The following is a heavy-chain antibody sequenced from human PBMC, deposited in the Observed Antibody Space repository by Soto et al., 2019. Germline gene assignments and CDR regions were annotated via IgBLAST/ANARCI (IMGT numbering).Heavy chain of an antibody. J-gene: IGHJ4*02. CDR2: IYYSGRT. Sequence: SETLSLTCIVSGESISSSSYYWGWIRQPPGKGLEWIGSIYYSGRTYYNPSFKSRVTISIDTSKNQFSLKLGSVTATDTAVYYCARQRTTVVTQAYFYHWGQGALVTVTS. CDR3: ARQRTTVVTQAYFYH. CDR1: GESISSSSYY. D-gene: IGHD2-21*02. V-gene: IGHV4-39*01.